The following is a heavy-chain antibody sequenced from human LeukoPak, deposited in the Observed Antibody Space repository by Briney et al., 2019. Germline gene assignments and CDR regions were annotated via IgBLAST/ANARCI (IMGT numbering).Heavy chain of an antibody. CDR1: GGSISSYY. D-gene: IGHD7-27*01. Sequence: PPETLSLTCTVSGGSISSYYWSWIRQPPGKGLEWIGEINHSGSTNYNPSLKSRVTISVDTSKNQFSLKLSSVTAADTAVYYCARQSGDFGYWGQGTLVTVSS. CDR3: ARQSGDFGY. CDR2: INHSGST. J-gene: IGHJ4*02. V-gene: IGHV4-34*01.